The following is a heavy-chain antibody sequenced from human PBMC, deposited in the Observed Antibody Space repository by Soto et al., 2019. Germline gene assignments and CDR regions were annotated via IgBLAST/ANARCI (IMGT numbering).Heavy chain of an antibody. Sequence: ASVKVSCKASGYTFTSYAMQWVRQAPGQRLEWMGWINAGNGNTKYSQKFQGRVTITRETSASTAYMELSSLRSEDTAVDYFSRDQEYSYGNTWGQRTLVTVSS. CDR2: INAGNGNT. V-gene: IGHV1-3*01. CDR3: SRDQEYSYGNT. D-gene: IGHD5-18*01. CDR1: GYTFTSYA. J-gene: IGHJ4*02.